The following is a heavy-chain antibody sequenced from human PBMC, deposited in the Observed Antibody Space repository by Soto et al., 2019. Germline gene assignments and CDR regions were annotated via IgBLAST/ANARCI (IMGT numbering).Heavy chain of an antibody. CDR1: GASISSYY. CDR3: ARSRGGYFDY. CDR2: IYYSGST. D-gene: IGHD3-22*01. Sequence: QVQLQESGPGLVKPSATLSLTCTVSGASISSYYWSWIRQPPGKGLEWIGYIYYSGSTTYNPSLKSRATISLDTSKNQFSLKLSSVTAADTAVYYCARSRGGYFDYWGQGTLVTVSS. V-gene: IGHV4-59*01. J-gene: IGHJ4*02.